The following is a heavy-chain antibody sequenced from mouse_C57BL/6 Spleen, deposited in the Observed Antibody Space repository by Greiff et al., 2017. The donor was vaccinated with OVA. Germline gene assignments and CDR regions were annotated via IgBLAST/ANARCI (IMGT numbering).Heavy chain of an antibody. V-gene: IGHV1-72*01. D-gene: IGHD2-1*01. CDR1: GYTFTSYW. CDR3: ARERMVTTRGHWYFDV. CDR2: IDPNSGGT. Sequence: QVQLKQPGAELVKPGASVKLSCKASGYTFTSYWMHWVKQRPGRGLEWIGRIDPNSGGTKYNEKFKSKATLTVDKPSSTAYMQLSSLTSEDSAVYYCARERMVTTRGHWYFDVWGTGTTVTVSS. J-gene: IGHJ1*03.